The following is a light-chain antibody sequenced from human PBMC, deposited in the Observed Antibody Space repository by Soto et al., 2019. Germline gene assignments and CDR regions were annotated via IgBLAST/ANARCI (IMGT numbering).Light chain of an antibody. V-gene: IGKV3-15*01. Sequence: EIVMTQSPATLSVSPGERATLSCRASQSVSSNLAWYQQKPGQTPKLLIYVASTTATGIPARCSGSGSGTEFTLTIRSLQSEDFAVYYCQQYNVWPLTFGGGTKVEFK. CDR3: QQYNVWPLT. CDR1: QSVSSN. CDR2: VAS. J-gene: IGKJ4*01.